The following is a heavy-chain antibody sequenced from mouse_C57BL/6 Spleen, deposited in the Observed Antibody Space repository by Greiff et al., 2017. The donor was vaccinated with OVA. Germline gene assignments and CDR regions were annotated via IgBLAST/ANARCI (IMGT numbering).Heavy chain of an antibody. Sequence: LQESGPELVKPGASVKISCKASGYAFSSSWMNWVKQRPGKGLEWIGRIYPGDGDTNYNGKFKGKATLTADKSSSTAYMQLSSLTSEDSAVYFCARGDGYYPYAMDYWGQGTSVTVSS. V-gene: IGHV1-82*01. J-gene: IGHJ4*01. D-gene: IGHD2-3*01. CDR2: IYPGDGDT. CDR1: GYAFSSSW. CDR3: ARGDGYYPYAMDY.